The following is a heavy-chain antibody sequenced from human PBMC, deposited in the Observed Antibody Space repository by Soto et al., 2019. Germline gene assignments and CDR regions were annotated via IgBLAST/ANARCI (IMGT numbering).Heavy chain of an antibody. CDR3: ARHETENTYYDFWSGYFSLTFDY. D-gene: IGHD3-3*01. V-gene: IGHV4-59*11. CDR1: GGSISSHY. J-gene: IGHJ4*02. CDR2: LYYTGST. Sequence: SETLSLTCTVSGGSISSHYWSWVRQPPGKGLEWIGYLYYTGSTNYNASLKSQVTMSLDTSKNQFSLMLTSVTAADTAVYYCARHETENTYYDFWSGYFSLTFDYWGQGTLVTVSS.